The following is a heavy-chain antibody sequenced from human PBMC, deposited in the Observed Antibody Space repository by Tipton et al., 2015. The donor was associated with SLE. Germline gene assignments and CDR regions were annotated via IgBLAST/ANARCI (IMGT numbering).Heavy chain of an antibody. V-gene: IGHV4-34*01. CDR3: ARATDTADC. Sequence: TPSLTCAVYGGSFSGYYWSWIRQPPGKGLEWIGEINHSGSTNYNPSLKSRVTISVDTSKNQFSLKLSSVTAADTAVYYRARATDTADCWGQGTLVTVSS. CDR1: GGSFSGYY. CDR2: INHSGST. J-gene: IGHJ4*02. D-gene: IGHD5-18*01.